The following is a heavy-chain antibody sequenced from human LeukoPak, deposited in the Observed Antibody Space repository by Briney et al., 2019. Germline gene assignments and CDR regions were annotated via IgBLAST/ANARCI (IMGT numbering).Heavy chain of an antibody. CDR1: GYTFTGYY. CDR2: INPNSGGT. V-gene: IGHV1-2*02. Sequence: GASVKVSCKASGYTFTGYYMHWVRQAPGQGLEWMGWINPNSGGTNYAQKFQGRVTMTRDTSISTAYMELSRLRSDDTAVYYCAAFYYDFWSGYSPDYWGQGTLVTVSS. D-gene: IGHD3-3*01. J-gene: IGHJ4*02. CDR3: AAFYYDFWSGYSPDY.